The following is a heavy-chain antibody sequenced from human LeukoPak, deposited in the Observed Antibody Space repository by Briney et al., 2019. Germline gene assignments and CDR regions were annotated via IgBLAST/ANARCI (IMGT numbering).Heavy chain of an antibody. Sequence: ASVKVSCKASGYRFTDYYVHWVRQAPGQGLEWMGWINPNNGGTNYAQRFHGRVTMTRDTSITIAYMELNRLTSDDTALYYCARELGFCSSSSCPLYHYWGQGTLVSVSS. J-gene: IGHJ4*02. D-gene: IGHD2-2*01. V-gene: IGHV1-2*02. CDR3: ARELGFCSSSSCPLYHY. CDR1: GYRFTDYY. CDR2: INPNNGGT.